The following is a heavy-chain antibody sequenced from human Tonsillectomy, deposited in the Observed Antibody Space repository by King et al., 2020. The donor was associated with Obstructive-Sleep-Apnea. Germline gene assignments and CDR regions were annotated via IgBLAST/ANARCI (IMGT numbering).Heavy chain of an antibody. CDR1: GYSFTTYW. J-gene: IGHJ4*02. V-gene: IGHV5-51*01. CDR2: IYPCDSDT. CDR3: ARQATLTTDFDY. D-gene: IGHD4-11*01. Sequence: QLVQSGAEAKKPGESLKISCKVSGYSFTTYWIGWVRQIPGKGLEWIGIIYPCDSDTRYSPSFQGQFTISVDKSIITAYLQWSSLKASDTAMYYCARQATLTTDFDYWGQGTLVTVSS.